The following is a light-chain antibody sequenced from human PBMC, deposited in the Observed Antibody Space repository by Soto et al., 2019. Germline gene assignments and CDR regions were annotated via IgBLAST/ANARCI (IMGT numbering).Light chain of an antibody. CDR1: SSDVGGYNY. V-gene: IGLV2-14*01. J-gene: IGLJ1*01. CDR3: SSYTSSSTLYV. CDR2: DVS. Sequence: QSALTQPASVSGSPGQSITISCTGNSSDVGGYNYVSWYQQHPGKAPKLMIYDVSNRPSGVSNRFSGSKSGNTASLTISGLQAEDEADYYCSSYTSSSTLYVLGTGTKLTVL.